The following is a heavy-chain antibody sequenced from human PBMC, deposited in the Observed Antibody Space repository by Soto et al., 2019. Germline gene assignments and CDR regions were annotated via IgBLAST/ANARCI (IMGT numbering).Heavy chain of an antibody. CDR3: ARQIPTYSRPPYYFDY. CDR2: IYYSGST. J-gene: IGHJ4*01. CDR1: GGSISSGGYY. Sequence: QVQLQESGPGLVKPSQTLSLTCTVSGGSISSGGYYWSWIRQHPVKGLEWIGYIYYSGSTYYNPSLKSRLTISLDTSKNQFSLKLRSVTAADTAVYYCARQIPTYSRPPYYFDYWGKGTLVTVSS. D-gene: IGHD6-13*01. V-gene: IGHV4-31*03.